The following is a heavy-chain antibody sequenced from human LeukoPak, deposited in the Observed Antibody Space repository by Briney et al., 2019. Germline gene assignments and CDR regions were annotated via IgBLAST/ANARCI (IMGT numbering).Heavy chain of an antibody. Sequence: SETLSLTCTFSGGSISSYYWNWIRQPAGKGMEWIGRIYASGISNYNPSLKSRVTMSVDTFKNQFSLKLTSVTAADTAVYYCAGAPPVAARYYFHYLGQGTLVTVSS. CDR2: IYASGIS. CDR3: AGAPPVAARYYFHY. J-gene: IGHJ4*02. D-gene: IGHD6-19*01. V-gene: IGHV4-4*07. CDR1: GGSISSYY.